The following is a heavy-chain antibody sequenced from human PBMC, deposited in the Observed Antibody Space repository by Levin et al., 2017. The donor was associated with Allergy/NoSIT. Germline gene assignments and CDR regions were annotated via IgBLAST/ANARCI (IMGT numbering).Heavy chain of an antibody. CDR3: AKGGTVTYAFDI. J-gene: IGHJ3*02. V-gene: IGHV3-23*01. CDR1: GFTFSSYA. CDR2: ISGSGGST. D-gene: IGHD4-17*01. Sequence: GESLKISCAASGFTFSSYAMSWVRQAPGKGLEWVSAISGSGGSTYYADSVKGRFTISRDNSKNTLYLQMNSLRAEDTAVYYCAKGGTVTYAFDIWGQGTMVTVSS.